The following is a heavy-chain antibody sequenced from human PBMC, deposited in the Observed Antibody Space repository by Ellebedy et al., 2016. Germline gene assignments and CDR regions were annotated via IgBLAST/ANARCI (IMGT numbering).Heavy chain of an antibody. J-gene: IGHJ5*02. D-gene: IGHD1-26*01. CDR2: ISSTGNI. Sequence: SETLSLTCSVAGDSISSFSDYWGWVRQPPGKGLEWIGLISSTGNILHNLSLKSRVTISVDTSQNQFTLKLSSVTAADTAVYYCARPVGSASSFWFDPWGQGTLVTVSS. CDR1: GDSISSFSDY. V-gene: IGHV4-39*01. CDR3: ARPVGSASSFWFDP.